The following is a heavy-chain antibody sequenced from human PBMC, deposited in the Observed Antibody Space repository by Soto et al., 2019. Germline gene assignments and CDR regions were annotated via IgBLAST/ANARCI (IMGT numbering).Heavy chain of an antibody. CDR3: AKLGLRYFDWFIDY. Sequence: EVQLLESGGALVQPGGSLRLSCAASGFTFSNYGMTWVRQAPGKGLEWVSTIPGSGGRTYYADSVKGRFIISRDRSKNTLYLQMDSLRAEDTAVYYCAKLGLRYFDWFIDYWGQGTLVTVSS. J-gene: IGHJ4*02. CDR1: GFTFSNYG. V-gene: IGHV3-23*01. D-gene: IGHD3-9*01. CDR2: IPGSGGRT.